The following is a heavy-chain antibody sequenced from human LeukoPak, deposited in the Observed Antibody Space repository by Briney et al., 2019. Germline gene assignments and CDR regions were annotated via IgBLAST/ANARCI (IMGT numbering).Heavy chain of an antibody. CDR1: GGTFSSYA. D-gene: IGHD4-17*01. Sequence: SSVKVSCKASGGTFSSYAISWVRQAPGQGLEWMGRIIPIFGTANYAQKFQGRGTITTDESTSKAYMELSSLRSEDTAVYYCAREEHDYGDYRSYYYYMDVWGKGTTVTVSS. J-gene: IGHJ6*03. V-gene: IGHV1-69*05. CDR2: IIPIFGTA. CDR3: AREEHDYGDYRSYYYYMDV.